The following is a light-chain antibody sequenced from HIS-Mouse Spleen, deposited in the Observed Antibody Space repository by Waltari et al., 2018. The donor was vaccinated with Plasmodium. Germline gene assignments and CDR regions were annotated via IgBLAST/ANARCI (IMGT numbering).Light chain of an antibody. CDR1: QGISSY. Sequence: AIRMTQSPSSLSASTGDRVTITCRARQGISSYLAWYQQKPGKAPKLLIYAASTLQSGVPSRVSGSGSGTDFTLTISCLQSEDFATYYCQQYYSYPPITFGQGTRLEIK. CDR2: AAS. V-gene: IGKV1-8*01. CDR3: QQYYSYPPIT. J-gene: IGKJ5*01.